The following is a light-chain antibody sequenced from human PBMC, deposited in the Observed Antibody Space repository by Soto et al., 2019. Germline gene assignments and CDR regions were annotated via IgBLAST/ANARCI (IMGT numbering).Light chain of an antibody. CDR3: QSADSSGTSHV. CDR1: ALPKQY. CDR2: KDS. V-gene: IGLV3-25*02. Sequence: SYELTQPPSVSVSPGQTARITCSGAALPKQYAYWYQQKPGQAPVLVIYKDSERPSGIPERFSGSSSGTTVTLTISGVQAEDEADYYCQSADSSGTSHVFGTGTKLTVL. J-gene: IGLJ1*01.